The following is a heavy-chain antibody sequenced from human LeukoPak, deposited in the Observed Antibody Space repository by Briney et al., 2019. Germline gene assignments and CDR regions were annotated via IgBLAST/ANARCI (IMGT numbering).Heavy chain of an antibody. CDR3: ARDLDYYDSSGQDY. V-gene: IGHV1-2*02. CDR1: GYIFTGYY. CDR2: INPNSGGT. D-gene: IGHD3-22*01. Sequence: ASVKVSCKASGYIFTGYYMHWVRQAPGQGLEWMGWINPNSGGTNYAQKFQGRVTMTRDTSISTAYMELSRLRSDDTAVYYCARDLDYYDSSGQDYWGQGTLVTVSS. J-gene: IGHJ4*02.